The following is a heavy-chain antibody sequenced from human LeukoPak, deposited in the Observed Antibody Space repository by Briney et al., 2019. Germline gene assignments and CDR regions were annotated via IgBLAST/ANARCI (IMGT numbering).Heavy chain of an antibody. V-gene: IGHV4-59*08. CDR3: ARSWRYCSGGSCLGWFDP. Sequence: SETLSLTCTVSGGSISSYYWSWIRQPPGKGLEWIGNIYYSGSTNYNPSLKRRVTISVDTSKNQFSRKLSSVTAADTAVYYCARSWRYCSGGSCLGWFDPWGQGTLVTVSS. J-gene: IGHJ5*02. CDR2: IYYSGST. D-gene: IGHD2-15*01. CDR1: GGSISSYY.